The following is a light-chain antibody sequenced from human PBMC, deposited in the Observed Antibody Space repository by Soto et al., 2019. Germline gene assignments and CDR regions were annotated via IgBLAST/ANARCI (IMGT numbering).Light chain of an antibody. CDR1: QGIDSW. J-gene: IGKJ4*01. CDR3: QQAKHFPLT. CDR2: GSS. Sequence: DIQMTQSPSSVSVSVGDTVTITCRANQGIDSWLAWYQQKPGKAPKLLMYGSSTLQSGVPSRFSGSRSGTDFILTISSLQPEDFATYYCQQAKHFPLTFGGGTKVEIK. V-gene: IGKV1-12*01.